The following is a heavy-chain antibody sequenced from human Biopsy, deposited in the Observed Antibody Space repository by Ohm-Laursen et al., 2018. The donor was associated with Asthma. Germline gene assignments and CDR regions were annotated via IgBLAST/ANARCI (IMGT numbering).Heavy chain of an antibody. V-gene: IGHV3-53*01. CDR3: ARWGTSKWSQYYLDY. J-gene: IGHJ4*02. CDR2: IYSGGTS. CDR1: VFAVSIGY. D-gene: IGHD2-2*01. Sequence: SLRLSCSASVFAVSIGYMFWVSQAPGKGLEWVSVIYSGGTSHTADSVRGRFTISRYYSKNTLYLQMHSLRAEDTAVYSCARWGTSKWSQYYLDYWGQGTLVTASS.